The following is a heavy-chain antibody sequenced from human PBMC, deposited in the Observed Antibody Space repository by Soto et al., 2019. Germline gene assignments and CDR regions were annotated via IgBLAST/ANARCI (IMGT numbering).Heavy chain of an antibody. D-gene: IGHD2-15*01. V-gene: IGHV3-21*01. CDR3: ARDLGYCSGGSCYPGVNWFDP. CDR1: GFTFSSYS. CDR2: ISSSSSYI. J-gene: IGHJ5*02. Sequence: GGSLSLSCAASGFTFSSYSMNWVRQAPGKGLEWVSSISSSSSYIYYADSVKGRFTISRDNAKNSLYLQMNSLRAEDTAVYYCARDLGYCSGGSCYPGVNWFDPWGQGTLVTVSS.